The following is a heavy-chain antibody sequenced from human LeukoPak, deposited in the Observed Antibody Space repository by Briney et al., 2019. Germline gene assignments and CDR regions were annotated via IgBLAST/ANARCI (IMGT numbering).Heavy chain of an antibody. CDR1: GYSFTGYD. D-gene: IGHD3-9*01. CDR3: ARGRPIRYDILTAYLPSFEH. Sequence: ASVKVSCKASGYSFTGYDIHWVRQAPGQGLEWMGWINPNSGGTNYAQNFQGRITMTSDTSTTTAYMEVSSLRSDDTAIYYCARGRPIRYDILTAYLPSFEHWGQGTLVTVSS. V-gene: IGHV1-2*02. J-gene: IGHJ4*02. CDR2: INPNSGGT.